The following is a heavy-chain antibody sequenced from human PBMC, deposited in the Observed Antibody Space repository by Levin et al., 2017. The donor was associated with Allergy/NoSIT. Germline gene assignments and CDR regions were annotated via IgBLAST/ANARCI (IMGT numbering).Heavy chain of an antibody. V-gene: IGHV3-23*01. CDR2: MSASGGST. CDR3: AKLMSSSYPDYGMDV. Sequence: LSLTCAASGFTFSSYAMSWVRQAPGKGLEWVSTMSASGGSTYYADSVKGRFTISRDNSKNTLYLQMNSLRAEDTAVYYCAKLMSSSYPDYGMDVWGQGTTVTVSS. J-gene: IGHJ6*02. CDR1: GFTFSSYA. D-gene: IGHD6-6*01.